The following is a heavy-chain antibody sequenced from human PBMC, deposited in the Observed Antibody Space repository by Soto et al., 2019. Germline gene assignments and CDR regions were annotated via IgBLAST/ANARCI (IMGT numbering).Heavy chain of an antibody. Sequence: QVQLEQSGGEVKKPGSSVKVSCKASGVTFSKFIMTWVRQAPGLGLEWVGGIIPIFGTANYAQKFQGRVTIPADESTSTSYMEVNNLRSEDTAVYYCAKVRYSSPMGYYYGMDVWGQGTTVTVSS. J-gene: IGHJ6*02. CDR3: AKVRYSSPMGYYYGMDV. V-gene: IGHV1-69*01. D-gene: IGHD6-19*01. CDR1: GVTFSKFI. CDR2: IIPIFGTA.